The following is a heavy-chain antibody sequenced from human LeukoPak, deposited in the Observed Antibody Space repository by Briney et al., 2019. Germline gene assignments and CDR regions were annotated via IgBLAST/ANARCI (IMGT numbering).Heavy chain of an antibody. V-gene: IGHV1-46*01. CDR1: GYTFTSYY. Sequence: ASVKVSCKASGYTFTSYYMHWVRQAPGQGLEWMGIINPSGGSTSYAQKFQGRVTMTRDTSTSTVYMELSSLRSEDTAVYYCARESWVRGVIITRWFDPWGQGTLVTVSS. CDR2: INPSGGST. J-gene: IGHJ5*02. D-gene: IGHD3-10*01. CDR3: ARESWVRGVIITRWFDP.